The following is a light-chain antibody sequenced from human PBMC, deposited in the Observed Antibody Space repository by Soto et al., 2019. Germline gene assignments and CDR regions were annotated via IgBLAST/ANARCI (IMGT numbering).Light chain of an antibody. J-gene: IGKJ1*01. CDR2: KAS. CDR3: QHYKSYSEA. CDR1: QTISSW. Sequence: DIQMTQSPYTLSGSVGDRVTITCLASQTISSWLAWYQQKPGKAPKLLIYKASTLKSGVPSRFSGSGSGTEFTLTISSLQPDDFATYYCQHYKSYSEAFGQGTKVDI. V-gene: IGKV1-5*03.